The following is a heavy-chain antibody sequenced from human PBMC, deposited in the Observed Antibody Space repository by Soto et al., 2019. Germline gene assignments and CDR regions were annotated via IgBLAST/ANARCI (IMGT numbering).Heavy chain of an antibody. Sequence: QAQLVQSGAELKKPGSSVKVSCKASGGNFSSYAISWLRQAPGQGLEWMGGIVPLFGTPNYAQKFKARLMITADESTTTAYMELSSLRFEDAAVYYCARARGLSGYNWFDPWGQGSPVTVSS. CDR3: ARARGLSGYNWFDP. V-gene: IGHV1-69*01. CDR1: GGNFSSYA. CDR2: IVPLFGTP. J-gene: IGHJ5*02. D-gene: IGHD1-26*01.